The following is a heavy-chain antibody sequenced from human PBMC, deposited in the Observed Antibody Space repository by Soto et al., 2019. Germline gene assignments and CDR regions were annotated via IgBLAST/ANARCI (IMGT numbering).Heavy chain of an antibody. CDR2: ISGSGGST. D-gene: IGHD2-2*03. V-gene: IGHV3-23*01. CDR1: GFTFSSYA. J-gene: IGHJ1*01. Sequence: GGPRLSCAASGFTFSSYAMSWVRQAPGKGLEWVSAISGSGGSTYYADSVKGRFTISRDNSKNTLYLQMNSPRAEDTAVYYCAKDGLDLWSTPFFQHWGQGTLVTVSS. CDR3: AKDGLDLWSTPFFQH.